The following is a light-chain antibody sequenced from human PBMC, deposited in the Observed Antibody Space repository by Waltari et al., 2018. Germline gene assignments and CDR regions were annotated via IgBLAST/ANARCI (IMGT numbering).Light chain of an antibody. CDR2: GAS. CDR3: QQYNHWPPYT. CDR1: QSVGSN. Sequence: RARQSVGSNVAWYQQKPGQAPRLLIHGASTRATGIPDRFSGSGSGTDFTLTINSLQSEDFAIYYCQQYNHWPPYTFGQGTKLEI. V-gene: IGKV3-15*01. J-gene: IGKJ2*01.